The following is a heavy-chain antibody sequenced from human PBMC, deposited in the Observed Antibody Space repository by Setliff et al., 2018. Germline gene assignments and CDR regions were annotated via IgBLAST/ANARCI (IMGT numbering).Heavy chain of an antibody. CDR2: ISWDGTKT. Sequence: HPGGSLRLSCVASGYTFSSYAIHWVRQAPGKGLEWVALISWDGTKTSYADSVRGRFTISRDGSKSTLYLDMSSLRSEDTAVYYCAKRGPYCSGGTCHYYFDYWGQGTLVTVSS. J-gene: IGHJ4*02. D-gene: IGHD2-15*01. V-gene: IGHV3-30*18. CDR3: AKRGPYCSGGTCHYYFDY. CDR1: GYTFSSYA.